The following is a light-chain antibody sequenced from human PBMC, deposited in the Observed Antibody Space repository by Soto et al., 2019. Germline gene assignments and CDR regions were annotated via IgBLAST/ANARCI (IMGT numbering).Light chain of an antibody. CDR3: QQRSNWPPTT. V-gene: IGKV3-11*01. CDR2: DAS. CDR1: QRVSSY. J-gene: IGKJ5*01. Sequence: EIVLTQSTATLSLSPGETATLSCRASQRVSSYCAWYQHNPGKAHRVLIYDASNRATGIPAKFSGSGTGTDFALTISSLEPEDFAVYYSQQRSNWPPTTSGQGTRRE.